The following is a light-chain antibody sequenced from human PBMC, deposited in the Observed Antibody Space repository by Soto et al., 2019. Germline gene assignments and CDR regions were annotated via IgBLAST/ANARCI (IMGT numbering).Light chain of an antibody. CDR1: KSDIGSNT. Sequence: QSVLTQPPSASGTPGQRVTISCSGGKSDIGSNTVFWFQHVPGTAPRLLIYTNNQRPSGVPDRFSGSKSDTSASLAISGLQSEDEADYFCATWDGILNVCGFGGGTKVTVL. V-gene: IGLV1-44*01. J-gene: IGLJ3*02. CDR2: TNN. CDR3: ATWDGILNVCG.